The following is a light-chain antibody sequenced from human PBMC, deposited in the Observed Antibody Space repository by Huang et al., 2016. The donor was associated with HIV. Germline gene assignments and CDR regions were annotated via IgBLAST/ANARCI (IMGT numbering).Light chain of an antibody. Sequence: EIVMTQSPATLSVSPGERATLSCRASHRVSSNLAWYQQKPGQGPRPLIYGASTRATGSPARFSGSGSGTEFTLTISSLQSEDFAVYYCQQYNNWPYTFGQGTKLEIK. CDR3: QQYNNWPYT. CDR1: HRVSSN. V-gene: IGKV3-15*01. CDR2: GAS. J-gene: IGKJ2*01.